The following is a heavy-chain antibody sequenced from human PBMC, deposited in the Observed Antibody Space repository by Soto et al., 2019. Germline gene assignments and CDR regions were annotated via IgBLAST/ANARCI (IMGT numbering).Heavy chain of an antibody. V-gene: IGHV3-23*01. J-gene: IGHJ4*02. CDR2: ISGSGSST. Sequence: EVQLLESGGGLVQPGWSLRLSCAASGFTFSSSAMSWVRQAPGKGLEWVSVISGSGSSTYYADSVKGRFTISRDNSMDTLYLQMNRLRAEDTALYYCAKSDYYESRGYAEFGYWGQGTLVTVSS. D-gene: IGHD3-22*01. CDR3: AKSDYYESRGYAEFGY. CDR1: GFTFSSSA.